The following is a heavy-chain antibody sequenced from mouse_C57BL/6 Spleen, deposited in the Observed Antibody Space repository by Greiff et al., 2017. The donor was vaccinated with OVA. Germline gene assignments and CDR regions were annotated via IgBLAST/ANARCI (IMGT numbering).Heavy chain of an antibody. J-gene: IGHJ3*01. Sequence: VMLVESGPGLVQPSQSLSITCTVSGFSLTSYGVHWVRQSPGKGLEWLGVIWSGGSTDYNAAFISRLSISKDNSKSQVFFKMNSLQADDTAIYYCARGGGLWFAYWGQGTLVTVSA. CDR3: ARGGGLWFAY. CDR1: GFSLTSYG. V-gene: IGHV2-2*01. CDR2: IWSGGST.